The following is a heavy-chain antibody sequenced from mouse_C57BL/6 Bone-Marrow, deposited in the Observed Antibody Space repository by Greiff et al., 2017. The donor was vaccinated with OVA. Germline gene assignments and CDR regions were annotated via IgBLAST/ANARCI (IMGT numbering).Heavy chain of an antibody. CDR2: ILPGSGRT. CDR1: GYTFTSYW. Sequence: QVQLQQPGAELVMPGASVKLSCKASGYTFTSYWMHWVKQRPGHGLEWIGEILPGSGRTNYNEKFKGKATFTADTSSNTAYMQLSSLTTEDSAIYYCARLGYYGSSYEWFAYWGQGTLVTVSA. D-gene: IGHD1-1*01. CDR3: ARLGYYGSSYEWFAY. J-gene: IGHJ3*01. V-gene: IGHV1-9*01.